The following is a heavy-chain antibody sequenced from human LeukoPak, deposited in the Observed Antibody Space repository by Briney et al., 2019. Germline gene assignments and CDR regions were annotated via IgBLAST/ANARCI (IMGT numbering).Heavy chain of an antibody. Sequence: SETLSLTCAVYHESLNGYYWSWIRQPPGKGLEWIGEMNDWGRTTYNPSLESRATISAETSKNQFSLKLTSVTAADTAVYYCASGVWSRRFAPWGQGTPVIVSS. J-gene: IGHJ5*02. V-gene: IGHV4-34*01. D-gene: IGHD1-14*01. CDR2: MNDWGRT. CDR3: ASGVWSRRFAP. CDR1: HESLNGYY.